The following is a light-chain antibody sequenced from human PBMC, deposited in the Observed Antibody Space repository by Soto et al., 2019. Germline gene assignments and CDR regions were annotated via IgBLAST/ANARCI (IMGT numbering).Light chain of an antibody. CDR3: QQFNIYPYT. Sequence: ALPLTQSPSSLSASVGDRVTITCRASQGINSALAWYQQKPGKAPKLLIYDASSLESGVPSRFSGSGSGTDFTLTISSLQPEDFATYCCQQFNIYPYTFGQGTKLEIK. V-gene: IGKV1-13*02. J-gene: IGKJ2*01. CDR1: QGINSA. CDR2: DAS.